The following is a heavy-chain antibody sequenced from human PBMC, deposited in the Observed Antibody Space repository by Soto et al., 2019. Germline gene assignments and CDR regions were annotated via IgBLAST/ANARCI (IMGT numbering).Heavy chain of an antibody. V-gene: IGHV4-39*01. CDR3: AQRGLLMPPT. J-gene: IGHJ3*01. CDR2: IYHEGSI. D-gene: IGHD2-8*01. CDR1: GDSVRETVYY. Sequence: QLQLQESGPGLVKPSETLSLACSLSGDSVRETVYYWAWIRQPPGKGLEWVGSIYHEGSIYYNPSLEGRVSISADTSRNRFSLKLTSVTATDSGVYYCAQRGLLMPPTWGQGTLVIVSS.